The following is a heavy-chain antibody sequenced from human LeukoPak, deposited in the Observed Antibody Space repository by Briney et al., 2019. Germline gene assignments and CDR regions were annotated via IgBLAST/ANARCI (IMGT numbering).Heavy chain of an antibody. Sequence: ASVTVSCTASGGTFSTYAISWVRQAPGQGLEWMGGIIPIFGTANYAQKFQGRVTITADESTSTAYMELSSLRSGDTAVYYCARAIPPNTVPSHAYGMDVWGQGTTVTVSS. D-gene: IGHD4-11*01. J-gene: IGHJ6*02. CDR1: GGTFSTYA. CDR3: ARAIPPNTVPSHAYGMDV. CDR2: IIPIFGTA. V-gene: IGHV1-69*13.